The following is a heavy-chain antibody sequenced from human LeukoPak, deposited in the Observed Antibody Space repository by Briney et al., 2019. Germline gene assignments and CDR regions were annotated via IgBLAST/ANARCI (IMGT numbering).Heavy chain of an antibody. CDR1: GGTFSSYA. CDR2: INPSGGST. CDR3: ARVPSIAARPLDY. V-gene: IGHV1-46*01. J-gene: IGHJ4*02. D-gene: IGHD6-6*01. Sequence: GASVKFSCKASGGTFSSYAISWVRQAPGQGLEWMGIINPSGGSTSYAQKFQGRVTMTRDTSTSTVYMELSSLRSEDTAVYYCARVPSIAARPLDYWGQGTLVTVSS.